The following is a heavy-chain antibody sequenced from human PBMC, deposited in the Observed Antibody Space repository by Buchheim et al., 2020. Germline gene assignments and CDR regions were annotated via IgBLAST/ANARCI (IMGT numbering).Heavy chain of an antibody. Sequence: QLQLQESGPGLVKPSETLSLTCTVSGGSISSSSYYWGWIRQPPGKGLEWIGSIYYRGSTYYNPSLKSRGTISVDTSKKQFSLKLSSVTAADTAVYYCARLLTTDIYYYYGMDVWGQGTT. CDR3: ARLLTTDIYYYYGMDV. V-gene: IGHV4-39*01. D-gene: IGHD4-11*01. CDR1: GGSISSSSYY. J-gene: IGHJ6*02. CDR2: IYYRGST.